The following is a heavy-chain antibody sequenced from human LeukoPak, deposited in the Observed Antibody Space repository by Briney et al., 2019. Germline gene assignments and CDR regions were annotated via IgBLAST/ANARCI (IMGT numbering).Heavy chain of an antibody. CDR3: AKDEQPTTRGAFDY. V-gene: IGHV3-9*01. J-gene: IGHJ4*02. CDR2: ISWHILSI. Sequence: GGSLRLSCAASGFTFDDYAMNWVRQAPGKGLEGVSGISWHILSIAYAASVTCPFPLSRDNAHPSLYLQLNRLRAHDTALYYCAKDEQPTTRGAFDYWGQGTLVTVSS. CDR1: GFTFDDYA. D-gene: IGHD1-26*01.